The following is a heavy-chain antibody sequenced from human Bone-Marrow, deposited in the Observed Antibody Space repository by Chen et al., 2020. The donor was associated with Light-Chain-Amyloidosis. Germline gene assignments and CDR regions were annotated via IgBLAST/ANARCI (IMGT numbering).Heavy chain of an antibody. D-gene: IGHD3-9*01. CDR3: AKDISYDDILPGYPADAFDI. CDR1: GFAVSSYA. Sequence: EVQLAESGGGLLQRGGSLRLSCAASGFAVSSYAISWVRQAPGKGLEWVATIGGIVGSSYYGDSVKGRLAISRDNSKIALFLQMNSLRAEDTAVYYCAKDISYDDILPGYPADAFDIWGQGTMVTVSS. V-gene: IGHV3-23*04. CDR2: IGGIVGSS. J-gene: IGHJ3*02.